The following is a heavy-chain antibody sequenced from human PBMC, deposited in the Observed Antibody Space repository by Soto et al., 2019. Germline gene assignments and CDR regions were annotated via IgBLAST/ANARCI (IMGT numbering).Heavy chain of an antibody. CDR1: GGGFNSYA. V-gene: IGHV1-69*01. CDR2: LIPSFGRA. Sequence: QVQLVQSGAEVKKPGSSVKVSCKASGGGFNSYAFSWVRQAPGQGLEWMGALIPSFGRANYGQKFQGRVTITADESTTTVYMDLSSLTPDDTAMYFCARAGDCSGGSCYSFILDYWGQGTQVTVSS. J-gene: IGHJ4*02. CDR3: ARAGDCSGGSCYSFILDY. D-gene: IGHD2-15*01.